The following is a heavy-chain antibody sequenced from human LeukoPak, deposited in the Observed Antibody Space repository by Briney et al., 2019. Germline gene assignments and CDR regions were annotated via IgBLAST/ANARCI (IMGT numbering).Heavy chain of an antibody. V-gene: IGHV1-2*06. J-gene: IGHJ4*02. Sequence: ASVKVSCKASGYTFTGYYMHWVRQAPGQGLDWMGRMNPNSGGTNYAQKDQGGVTITRDTSISTAYMYLSRLGSDDTAVYYCATGTYYYDSSGYYPDYFDYWGQGNLVTVSS. D-gene: IGHD3-22*01. CDR2: MNPNSGGT. CDR1: GYTFTGYY. CDR3: ATGTYYYDSSGYYPDYFDY.